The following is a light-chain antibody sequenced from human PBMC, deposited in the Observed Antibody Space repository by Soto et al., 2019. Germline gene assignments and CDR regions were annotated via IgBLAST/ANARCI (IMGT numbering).Light chain of an antibody. J-gene: IGLJ1*01. CDR2: GNS. Sequence: QSVLTQPPSVSGAPGQRVTISCTGSSSNIGAGYDVHWYQQLPGTAPKLLIYGNSNRPSGVPDRFSGSKSGTSASLAITGLQAEDEADYYCCSYAGSNNYYLFGPGTKLTVL. CDR1: SSNIGAGYD. V-gene: IGLV1-40*01. CDR3: CSYAGSNNYYL.